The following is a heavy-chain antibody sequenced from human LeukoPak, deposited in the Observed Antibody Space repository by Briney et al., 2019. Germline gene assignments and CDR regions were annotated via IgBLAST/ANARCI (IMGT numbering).Heavy chain of an antibody. CDR1: GGSISGYH. J-gene: IGHJ6*03. CDR3: ARVPRSYYYYYYMDV. V-gene: IGHV4-59*01. Sequence: SETLSLTCNVSGGSISGYHWSWIRQPPGKGLEWLGYIYYSGSSNYNPSLKSRVTMSADTSKNQFTLKLSSVTAADTAVYYCARVPRSYYYYYYMDVWGKGTTVTVSS. CDR2: IYYSGSS.